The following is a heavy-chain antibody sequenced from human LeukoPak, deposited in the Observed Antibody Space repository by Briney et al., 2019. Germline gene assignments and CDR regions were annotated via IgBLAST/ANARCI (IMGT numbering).Heavy chain of an antibody. Sequence: GGSLRLSCAASGFTFSSYSMNWVRQAPGKGLEWVAVISYDGSNKYYADSVKGRFTISRDNSKNTLYLQMNSLRSEDTAVYYCARGGVTMIGKVVRFHAFDIWGQGTMVTVSS. D-gene: IGHD3-22*01. V-gene: IGHV3-30*03. CDR3: ARGGVTMIGKVVRFHAFDI. CDR1: GFTFSSYS. J-gene: IGHJ3*02. CDR2: ISYDGSNK.